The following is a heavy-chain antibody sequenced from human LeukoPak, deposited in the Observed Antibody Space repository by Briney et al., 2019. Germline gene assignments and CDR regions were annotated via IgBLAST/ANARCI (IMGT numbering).Heavy chain of an antibody. J-gene: IGHJ4*02. D-gene: IGHD1-26*01. V-gene: IGHV3-48*03. Sequence: GGSLRLSCAASGFTFSSYEMNWVRQAPGKGLEWVSYISSSGSTIYYADSVKGRSTISRDNAKNSLYLQMNSLRAEDTAVYYCAKPYRGVGATAWDYWGQGTLVTVSS. CDR3: AKPYRGVGATAWDY. CDR2: ISSSGSTI. CDR1: GFTFSSYE.